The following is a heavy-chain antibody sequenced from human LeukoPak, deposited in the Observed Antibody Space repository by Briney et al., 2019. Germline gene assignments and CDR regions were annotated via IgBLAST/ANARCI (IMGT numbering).Heavy chain of an antibody. CDR3: AKSNGYGLVDI. V-gene: IGHV4-59*12. CDR1: GGSISTYY. Sequence: SETLSLTCTLSGGSISTYYWSWVRQPPGKGLEWIGYIYYTGSTDYNPSLKSRVTMSVDTSKNQFSLKLSSVTAADTAVCYCAKSNGYGLVDIWGQGTMVTVSS. D-gene: IGHD3-10*01. CDR2: IYYTGST. J-gene: IGHJ3*02.